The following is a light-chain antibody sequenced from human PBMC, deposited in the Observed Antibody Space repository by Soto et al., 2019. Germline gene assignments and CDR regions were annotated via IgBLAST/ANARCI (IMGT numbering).Light chain of an antibody. CDR2: EVN. Sequence: QSALTQPASVSGSPGQSITISCTGTSSDVGSCNCVSGYQQHPGKAPTLMIYEVNKRPSGISNRFSGAKSGNTASLTISGLQAEDEDDYYCCSSVGSPNWVFGGGTKLTVL. CDR3: CSSVGSPNWV. V-gene: IGLV2-23*02. CDR1: SSDVGSCNC. J-gene: IGLJ3*02.